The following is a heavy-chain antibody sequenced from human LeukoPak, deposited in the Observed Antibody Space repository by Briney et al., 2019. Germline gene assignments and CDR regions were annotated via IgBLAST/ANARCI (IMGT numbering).Heavy chain of an antibody. J-gene: IGHJ4*02. D-gene: IGHD4-23*01. V-gene: IGHV3-48*02. Sequence: PGGSLRLSCAASGLTFTGYSMIWVRQAPGKGLEWISFTTTSSNTIYYADSVKGRFTIPRDNAKKSLYLQMDSLREEDTAVYYCARVGGATLVTRYFDYWGQGTLVTVSS. CDR3: ARVGGATLVTRYFDY. CDR2: TTTSSNTI. CDR1: GLTFTGYS.